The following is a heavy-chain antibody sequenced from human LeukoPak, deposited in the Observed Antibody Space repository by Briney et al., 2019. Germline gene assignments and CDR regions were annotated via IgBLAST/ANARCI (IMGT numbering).Heavy chain of an antibody. J-gene: IGHJ4*02. CDR1: GFTFSDNY. D-gene: IGHD2-2*01. V-gene: IGHV3-11*01. CDR2: ISSSGTTI. CDR3: ARGFTTWRGRFDY. Sequence: GGSLRLSCAASGFTFSDNYTSWIRQAPGKGLEWIVYISSSGTTIYYADSVKGRFTISRDNAKNSLYLQMNSLRAEDTAVYYCARGFTTWRGRFDYWGQGTLVTVSS.